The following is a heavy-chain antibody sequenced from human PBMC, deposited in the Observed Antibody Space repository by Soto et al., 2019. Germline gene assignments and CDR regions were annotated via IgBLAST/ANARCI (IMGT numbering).Heavy chain of an antibody. CDR2: INTGNGRT. J-gene: IGHJ5*02. V-gene: IGHV1-3*04. Sequence: ASVKVSCKASGYTFTAYGIHSVRQAAGQRLECVGWINTGNGRTKYSQTFQGRVTITRDKSARIGYMELNRLRCEEKDVYYCASSGYDFWSGLDAWGQGTMVTVSS. D-gene: IGHD3-3*01. CDR1: GYTFTAYG. CDR3: ASSGYDFWSGLDA.